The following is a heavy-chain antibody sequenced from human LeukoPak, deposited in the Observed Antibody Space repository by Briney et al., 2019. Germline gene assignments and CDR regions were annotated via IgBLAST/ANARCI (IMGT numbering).Heavy chain of an antibody. CDR1: GDSISSYY. V-gene: IGHV4-59*12. Sequence: SETLSLTCTVSGDSISSYYWSWIRQPPGKGLEWIGYIYYSGSTNYNPSLKSRVTILVDTSKNQFSLKLSSVTAADTAVYYCARSSITMIVVVREDDAFDIWGQGTMVTVSS. D-gene: IGHD3-22*01. CDR3: ARSSITMIVVVREDDAFDI. J-gene: IGHJ3*02. CDR2: IYYSGST.